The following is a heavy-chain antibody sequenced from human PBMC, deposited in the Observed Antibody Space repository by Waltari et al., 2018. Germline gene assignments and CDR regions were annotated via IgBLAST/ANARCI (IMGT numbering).Heavy chain of an antibody. CDR2: INPNSGDT. CDR3: ARGDGDYVYGYFDL. D-gene: IGHD4-17*01. J-gene: IGHJ2*01. V-gene: IGHV1-2*02. CDR1: GYTFTGYY. Sequence: QVQLVQSGAEVKKPGASVKVSCKASGYTFTGYYMHWVRQAPGQGLEWMGWINPNSGDTNEAKKFQARVSMTRDTSISTAYMELGRLRADETAVYYGARGDGDYVYGYFDLWGRGTLVTVSS.